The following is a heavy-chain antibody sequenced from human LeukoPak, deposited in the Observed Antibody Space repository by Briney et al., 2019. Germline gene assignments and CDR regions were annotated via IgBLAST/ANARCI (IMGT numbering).Heavy chain of an antibody. CDR1: GYSFTSYW. CDR2: IYPGDSDT. J-gene: IGHJ4*02. V-gene: IGHV5-51*01. Sequence: GESLKISCKVSGYSFTSYWIGWVRQMPGKGLEWMGIIYPGDSDTRYSPSFQGQVTISADKSISTAYLQWSSLEASDTAVYFCARRLAVADPGDYWGQGTLVTVSS. D-gene: IGHD6-19*01. CDR3: ARRLAVADPGDY.